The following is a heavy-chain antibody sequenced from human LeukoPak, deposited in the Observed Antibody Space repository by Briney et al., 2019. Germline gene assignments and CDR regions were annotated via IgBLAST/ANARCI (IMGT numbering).Heavy chain of an antibody. CDR1: GGSITTTTYH. CDR3: ARGDSGAPQNWFDP. CDR2: IHYSGNT. D-gene: IGHD3-10*01. V-gene: IGHV4-39*07. J-gene: IGHJ5*02. Sequence: PSETLSLTCTVSGGSITTTTYHWGWIRQSPGKGLEWIGSIHYSGNTYYNPSLKSRVTISVDTSKNQFSLKLSSVTAADTAVYYCARGDSGAPQNWFDPWGQGTLVTVSS.